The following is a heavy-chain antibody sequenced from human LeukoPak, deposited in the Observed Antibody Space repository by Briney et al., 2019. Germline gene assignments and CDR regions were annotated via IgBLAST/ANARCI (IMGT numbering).Heavy chain of an antibody. CDR1: GFTFSSFG. J-gene: IGHJ4*02. V-gene: IGHV3-30*02. CDR3: ASATFSNWFYFDQ. CDR2: IRYDGSDK. Sequence: GGSLRLSCEASGFTFSSFGMHWVRQAPGKGLEWEAFIRYDGSDKYYGDSVKGRFTISRDNSNNALFLQMNSLRAEDTSTYYCASATFSNWFYFDQWGQGTLVTVSS. D-gene: IGHD6-13*01.